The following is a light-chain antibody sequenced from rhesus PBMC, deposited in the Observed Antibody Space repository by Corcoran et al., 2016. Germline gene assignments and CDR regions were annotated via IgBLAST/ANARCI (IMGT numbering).Light chain of an antibody. CDR3: QQCYGAPYS. CDR2: DAS. V-gene: IGKV1-33*01. Sequence: DIQMSQSPSSLSASVGDTVTITCRASQVINNALAWYQQRPGKATKLRIYDASNLKSGVPSRFSGSRSGTDVTLTVSSLRPEDFATYCCQQCYGAPYSFGQGTKVEIK. CDR1: QVINNA. J-gene: IGKJ2*01.